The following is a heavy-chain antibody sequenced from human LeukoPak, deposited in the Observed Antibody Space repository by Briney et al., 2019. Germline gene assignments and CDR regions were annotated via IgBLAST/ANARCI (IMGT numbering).Heavy chain of an antibody. Sequence: PSETLSLTCTVSGGSVSSGSYYWSWIRQPSGKGLERIGYIYYSGSTNYNPSLKSRVTISVDTSKNQFSLKLSSVTAADTAVYYCARAPRGVWFDPWGPGTLVTVSS. D-gene: IGHD3-10*01. CDR3: ARAPRGVWFDP. J-gene: IGHJ5*02. CDR1: GGSVSSGSYY. CDR2: IYYSGST. V-gene: IGHV4-61*01.